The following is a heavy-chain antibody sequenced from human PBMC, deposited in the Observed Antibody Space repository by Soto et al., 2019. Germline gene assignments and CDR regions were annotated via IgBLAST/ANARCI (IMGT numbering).Heavy chain of an antibody. CDR3: ARGASDTAMVTSDWYFDL. Sequence: QVQLVESGGGVVQPGRSLRLSCAASGFTFSSYAMHWVRQAPGKGLEWVAVISYDGSNKYYADSVKGRFTISRDNSKNTLYLQMNSLRAEDTAVYYCARGASDTAMVTSDWYFDLWGRGTLVTVSS. CDR2: ISYDGSNK. J-gene: IGHJ2*01. CDR1: GFTFSSYA. V-gene: IGHV3-30-3*01. D-gene: IGHD5-18*01.